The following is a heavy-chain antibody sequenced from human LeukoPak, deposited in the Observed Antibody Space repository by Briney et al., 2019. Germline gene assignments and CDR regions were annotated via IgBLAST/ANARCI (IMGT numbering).Heavy chain of an antibody. CDR1: GFTFTTYS. D-gene: IGHD1-26*01. V-gene: IGHV3-21*01. CDR3: ARGPRVGAAGFVYYHYIDV. J-gene: IGHJ6*03. CDR2: ISSGSSAI. Sequence: GGSLRLSCEASGFTFTTYSMAWVRQAPGKGLEWVSIISSGSSAIFSADALKGRFTISRDNSKNTQHLQMNSLRAEDTAVYYCARGPRVGAAGFVYYHYIDVWGKGTTVTVSS.